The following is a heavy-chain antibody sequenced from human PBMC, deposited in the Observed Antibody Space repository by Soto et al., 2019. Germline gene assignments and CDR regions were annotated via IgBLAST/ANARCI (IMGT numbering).Heavy chain of an antibody. Sequence: ALTRSGEGCVYSLSSYWIGSERQKPGKDLEWIGIIYPEDSETRYSPSFQGLFTISVDKSISTAYLQWNSLQASDTATYYCTKWAAGTVQRYLVWVCGHWGQGTPVTVSS. J-gene: IGHJ4*02. D-gene: IGHD6-13*01. V-gene: IGHV5-51*01. CDR3: TKWAAGTVQRYLVWVCGH. CDR2: IYPEDSET. CDR1: VYSLSSYW.